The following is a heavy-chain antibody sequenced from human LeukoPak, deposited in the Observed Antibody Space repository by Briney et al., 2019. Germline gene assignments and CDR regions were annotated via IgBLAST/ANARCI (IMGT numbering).Heavy chain of an antibody. Sequence: GGSLRLSCAASGFTFSSYGMHWVRQAPGKGLEWVAFIRYDGSNKYYADSVKGRFTISRDNSKNTLYLQMNSLRAEDTAVYYCAREVIAAPNDYMDVWGKGTTVTVSS. CDR2: IRYDGSNK. J-gene: IGHJ6*03. CDR1: GFTFSSYG. V-gene: IGHV3-30*02. CDR3: AREVIAAPNDYMDV. D-gene: IGHD6-13*01.